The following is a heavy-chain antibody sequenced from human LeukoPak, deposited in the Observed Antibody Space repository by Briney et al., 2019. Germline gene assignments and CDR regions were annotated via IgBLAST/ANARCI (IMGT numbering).Heavy chain of an antibody. CDR1: GYTFTSYG. D-gene: IGHD3-10*01. V-gene: IGHV1-18*01. J-gene: IGHJ6*02. Sequence: ASVKVSCKASGYTFTSYGISWVRQAPGQGLEWMGWISAYNGNTNYAQKLQGRVTMTTDTSTSTAYMELRRLRSDDTAVYYCARDNHELLWSVSGRSGMDVWGQGTTVTVSS. CDR2: ISAYNGNT. CDR3: ARDNHELLWSVSGRSGMDV.